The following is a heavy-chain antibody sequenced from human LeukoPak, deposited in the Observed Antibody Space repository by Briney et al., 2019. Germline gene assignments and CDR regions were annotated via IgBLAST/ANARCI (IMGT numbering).Heavy chain of an antibody. CDR1: RFTFSRYW. CDR3: ARDGNYYDSSGPADY. D-gene: IGHD3-22*01. J-gene: IGHJ4*02. V-gene: IGHV3-74*01. CDR2: LNSDGISK. Sequence: PGRSLRLSCAASRFTFSRYWMHWVRQPPGEGLVWVSHLNSDGISKSYAASVKGRFTISRDNAKNTLYLQMNSLRAEDTAVYYCARDGNYYDSSGPADYWGQGTLVTVSS.